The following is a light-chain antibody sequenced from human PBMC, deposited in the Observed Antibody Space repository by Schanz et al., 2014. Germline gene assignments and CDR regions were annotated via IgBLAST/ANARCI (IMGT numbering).Light chain of an antibody. CDR2: DVN. V-gene: IGLV2-14*01. CDR1: SSDVGAYDF. CDR3: SSYADSSTL. Sequence: QSVLTQPASVSGSPGQSITISCTGTSSDVGAYDFVSWYQQHPGKAPKLLIFDVNNRPSGVSNRFSGSKSGNTASLTISGLQAEDEADYYCSSYADSSTLFGPGTKLTVL. J-gene: IGLJ1*01.